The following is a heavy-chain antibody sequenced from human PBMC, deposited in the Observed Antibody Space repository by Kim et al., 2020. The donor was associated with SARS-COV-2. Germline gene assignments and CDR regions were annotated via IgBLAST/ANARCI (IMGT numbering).Heavy chain of an antibody. Sequence: SETLSLTCAVSGDSITHHQWTWIRQPPGRGPQWIGYFQFSGSPQYDSSLQSRLTITADTSKNQFSLRLTSVSAADTAAYYCARPQRGPYRLDYCGLG. CDR1: GDSITHHQ. J-gene: IGHJ4*02. V-gene: IGHV4-59*08. D-gene: IGHD2-2*01. CDR2: FQFSGSP. CDR3: ARPQRGPYRLDY.